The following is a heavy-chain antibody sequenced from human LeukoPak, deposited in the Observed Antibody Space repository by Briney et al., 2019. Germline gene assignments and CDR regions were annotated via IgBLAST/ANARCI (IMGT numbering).Heavy chain of an antibody. CDR3: AKDTSTPGDGSGSYDI. D-gene: IGHD3-10*01. Sequence: GGSLRLSCAASGFTFSSYAMSWVRQAPGKGLEWVSAISGSGGSTYYADSVKGRFTISRDNSKNTLYLQMNSLRAEDTAVYYCAKDTSTPGDGSGSYDIWGQGTMVTVSS. V-gene: IGHV3-23*01. J-gene: IGHJ3*02. CDR2: ISGSGGST. CDR1: GFTFSSYA.